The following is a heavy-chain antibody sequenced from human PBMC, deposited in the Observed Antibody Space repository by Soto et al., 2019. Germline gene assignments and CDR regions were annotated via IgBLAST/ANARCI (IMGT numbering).Heavy chain of an antibody. CDR3: ARAHPYYDILTGYYYYYMDV. CDR2: ISAYNGNT. D-gene: IGHD3-9*01. Sequence: QVQLVQSGAEVKKPGASVKVSCKASGYTFTSYGISWVRQAPGQGLEWMGWISAYNGNTNYAQKLPGRVTMTTDTSTSTAYMELRSLRSDDTAVYYCARAHPYYDILTGYYYYYMDVWGKGTTVTVSS. CDR1: GYTFTSYG. V-gene: IGHV1-18*01. J-gene: IGHJ6*03.